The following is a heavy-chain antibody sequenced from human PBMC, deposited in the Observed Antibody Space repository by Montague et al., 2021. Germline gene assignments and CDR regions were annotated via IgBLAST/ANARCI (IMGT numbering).Heavy chain of an antibody. Sequence: TLSLTCSVSGGSVSTGGYSWSRTRQRPGQGLAWLGYTSTRGITYSKPSPSRRLPISLDTSRNPLSLQLTSAPAADTAIYYCAIDASGSYVGWFNPWGQGALVTVSS. CDR2: TSTRGIT. D-gene: IGHD3-10*01. CDR1: GGSVSTGGYS. CDR3: AIDASGSYVGWFNP. J-gene: IGHJ5*02. V-gene: IGHV4-31*03.